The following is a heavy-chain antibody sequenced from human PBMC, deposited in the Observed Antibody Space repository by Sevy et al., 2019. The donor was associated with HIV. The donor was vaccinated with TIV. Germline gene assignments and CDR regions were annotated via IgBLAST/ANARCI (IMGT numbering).Heavy chain of an antibody. Sequence: GGSLRLSYTDSAFTFSTYEMIWVRQAPGKGLEWVSYISSGSARYYADSVKGRFTISRDNAKISLYLQMSSLRADDTAVYSCARGWTVITSGDFPDYWGQGTLVTVSS. J-gene: IGHJ4*02. CDR2: ISSGSAR. D-gene: IGHD4-17*01. CDR1: AFTFSTYE. CDR3: ARGWTVITSGDFPDY. V-gene: IGHV3-48*03.